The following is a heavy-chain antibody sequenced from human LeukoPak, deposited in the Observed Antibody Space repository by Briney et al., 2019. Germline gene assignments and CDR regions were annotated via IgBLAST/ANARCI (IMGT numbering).Heavy chain of an antibody. J-gene: IGHJ4*02. CDR1: VYTFTDYY. CDR2: INPNSGGT. Sequence: ASVNVSFKASVYTFTDYYMHWVRQAPGQGREWMGWINPNSGGTNYAQKVQGRVTMTRDTSISTAYMELSRLRSDDTAVYYCARATFIAAADLFDYWGQGTLVTVSS. CDR3: ARATFIAAADLFDY. V-gene: IGHV1-2*02. D-gene: IGHD6-13*01.